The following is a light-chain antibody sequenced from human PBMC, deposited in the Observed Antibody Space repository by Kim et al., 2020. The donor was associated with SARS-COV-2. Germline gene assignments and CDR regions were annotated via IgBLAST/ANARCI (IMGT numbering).Light chain of an antibody. CDR3: AAWDDSLHVV. V-gene: IGLV1-47*01. CDR2: RNN. CDR1: SSTNGSNY. Sequence: PGQMVTFSCSGNSSTNGSNYVYWYQQLPGTAPKLLIYRNNQRPSGVPDRFSGSKSGTSASLAISGLRSEDEADYYCAAWDDSLHVVFGGGTQLTVL. J-gene: IGLJ2*01.